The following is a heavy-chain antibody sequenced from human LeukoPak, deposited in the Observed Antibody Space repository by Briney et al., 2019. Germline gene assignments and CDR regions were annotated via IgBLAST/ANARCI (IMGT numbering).Heavy chain of an antibody. CDR3: AREATGYYYDSSGYSSFDY. CDR1: GYTFTSYG. Sequence: ASVKVSCKASGYTFTSYGISWVRQAPGQGLEWMGWISAYNGNTNYAQRLQGRVTMTTDTSTSTAYMGLRSLRSDDTAVYYCAREATGYYYDSSGYSSFDYWGQGTLVTVSS. J-gene: IGHJ4*02. CDR2: ISAYNGNT. D-gene: IGHD3-22*01. V-gene: IGHV1-18*01.